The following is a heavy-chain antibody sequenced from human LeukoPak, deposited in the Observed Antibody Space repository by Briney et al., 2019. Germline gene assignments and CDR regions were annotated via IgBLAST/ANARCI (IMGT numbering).Heavy chain of an antibody. J-gene: IGHJ3*02. D-gene: IGHD3-22*01. Sequence: KPSETLRLTCAVSGGSLSSQYWSWIRQPPGKGVEWIGYIYYSGKTYYSPSLHSRVTISVDTSKNHFSLKLTSVTTADTAVYYCARLLDNDSSGDPDTSNMWGQGTMVTVSS. CDR2: IYYSGKT. CDR1: GGSLSSQY. CDR3: ARLLDNDSSGDPDTSNM. V-gene: IGHV4-59*11.